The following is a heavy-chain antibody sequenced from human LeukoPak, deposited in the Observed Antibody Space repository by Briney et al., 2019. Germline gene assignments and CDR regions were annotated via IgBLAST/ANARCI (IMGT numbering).Heavy chain of an antibody. CDR3: AILIAVAGMGFDC. V-gene: IGHV3-7*03. J-gene: IGHJ4*02. Sequence: GGSLRLSCAASGFTFSSYWMSWVRQAPGKGLEWVANIKQDGSEKYYVDSVKGRFTISRDNAKNSLYLQMNSLRAEDTAVYYCAILIAVAGMGFDCWGQGTLVTVSS. D-gene: IGHD6-19*01. CDR1: GFTFSSYW. CDR2: IKQDGSEK.